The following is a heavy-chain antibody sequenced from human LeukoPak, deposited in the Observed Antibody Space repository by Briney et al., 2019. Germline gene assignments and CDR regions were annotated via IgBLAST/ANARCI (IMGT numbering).Heavy chain of an antibody. CDR2: IYSGGNT. V-gene: IGHV3-53*01. D-gene: IGHD2-15*01. J-gene: IGHJ4*02. CDR1: GFTFSSYW. Sequence: GGSLRLSCAASGFTFSSYWMSWVRQAPGKGLEWVSFIYSGGNTHYSDSVKGRFTLPRDNSKNTLYLQMNSLRAEDTAIYYCARRAGEYSHPYDYWGQGTLVTVSS. CDR3: ARRAGEYSHPYDY.